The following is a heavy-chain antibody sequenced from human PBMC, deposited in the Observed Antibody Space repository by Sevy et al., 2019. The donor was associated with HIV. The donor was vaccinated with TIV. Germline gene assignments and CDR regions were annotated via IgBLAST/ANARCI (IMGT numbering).Heavy chain of an antibody. Sequence: ASVKVSCKASGGTFSSYAISWVRQAPGQGVEWMGGIIPIFGTANYAQKFQGRVTITADESTSTAYMELSSLRSEDTAVYYCARDLGYYDSSGYTGGSSFDYSGQGTLVTVSS. J-gene: IGHJ4*02. CDR3: ARDLGYYDSSGYTGGSSFDY. D-gene: IGHD3-22*01. CDR1: GGTFSSYA. V-gene: IGHV1-69*13. CDR2: IIPIFGTA.